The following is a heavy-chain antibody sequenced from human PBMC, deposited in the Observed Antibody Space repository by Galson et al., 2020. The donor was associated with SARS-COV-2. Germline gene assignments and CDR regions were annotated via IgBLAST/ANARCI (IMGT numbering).Heavy chain of an antibody. V-gene: IGHV4-39*01. CDR1: GGSISSRPYY. CDR2: IYYSGNT. Sequence: SETLSLPCTVSGGSISSRPYYWGWIRQPPGKGLEWIGSIYYSGNTYYNPSLKSRVTISVDTSKNQFSLKVTSVTAADTAVYYCAAPSGPRNTEPRFDYWGRGTLVTVSS. J-gene: IGHJ4*02. CDR3: AAPSGPRNTEPRFDY. D-gene: IGHD1-1*01.